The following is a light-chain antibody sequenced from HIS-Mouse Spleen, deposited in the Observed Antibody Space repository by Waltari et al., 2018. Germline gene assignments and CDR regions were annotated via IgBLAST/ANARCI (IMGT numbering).Light chain of an antibody. V-gene: IGLV1-47*01. CDR1: RSHIGSNY. CDR3: AAWDDSLSGPV. J-gene: IGLJ3*02. CDR2: RNN. Sequence: VLTQPPSASGTPGQRVTLPCSGSRSHIGSNYVHLYQQLPGTAPKLLIYRNNPRPSGVPDRFSGSKSGTSASLAISGLRSEDEADYYCAAWDDSLSGPVFGGGTKLTVL.